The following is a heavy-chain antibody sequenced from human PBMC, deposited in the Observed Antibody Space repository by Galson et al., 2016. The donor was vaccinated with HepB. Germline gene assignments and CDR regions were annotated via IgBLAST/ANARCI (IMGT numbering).Heavy chain of an antibody. J-gene: IGHJ6*03. Sequence: TLSLTCTVSGDAISSGLYYWSWIRQPAGKGLEWIGRIYTNGSTSYNPSLKSRVTISVDPSKNQFSLKLSSVTAADTAVYYCARDSSVDTHFYYYMDVWGKGTTVAVSS. D-gene: IGHD5-18*01. CDR3: ARDSSVDTHFYYYMDV. V-gene: IGHV4-61*02. CDR1: GDAISSGLYY. CDR2: IYTNGST.